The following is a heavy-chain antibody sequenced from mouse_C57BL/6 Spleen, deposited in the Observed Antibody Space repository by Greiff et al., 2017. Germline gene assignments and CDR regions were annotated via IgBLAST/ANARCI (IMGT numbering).Heavy chain of an antibody. V-gene: IGHV1-39*01. CDR1: GYSFTDYN. CDR3: AREDYYGSSPHWYFDV. J-gene: IGHJ1*03. Sequence: EVQLQQSGPELVKPGASVKISCKASGYSFTDYNMNWVKQSNGKSLEWIGVINPNYGTTSYNQKFKGKATLTVDQSSSTAYMQLNSLTSEDSAVYYCAREDYYGSSPHWYFDVWGTGTTVTVSS. CDR2: INPNYGTT. D-gene: IGHD1-1*01.